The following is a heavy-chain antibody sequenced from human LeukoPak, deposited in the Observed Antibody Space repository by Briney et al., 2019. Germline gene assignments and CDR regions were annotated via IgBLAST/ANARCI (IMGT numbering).Heavy chain of an antibody. CDR2: INPNSGGT. V-gene: IGHV1-2*02. D-gene: IGHD5-12*01. CDR1: GYTFTSYA. J-gene: IGHJ4*02. CDR3: ARGREGYSGYDLGRTYYFDY. Sequence: ASVKVSCKASGYTFTSYAMNWVRQAPGQGLEWMGWINPNSGGTNYAQKFQGRVTMTRDTSISTAYMELSRLRSDDTAVYYCARGREGYSGYDLGRTYYFDYWGQGTLVTVSS.